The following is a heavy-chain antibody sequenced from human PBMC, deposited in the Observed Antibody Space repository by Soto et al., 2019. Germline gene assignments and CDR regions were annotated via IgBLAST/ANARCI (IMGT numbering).Heavy chain of an antibody. CDR1: GENLTAFC. D-gene: IGHD4-17*01. Sequence: GESLQVSCKASGENLTAFCIHVLRQMPGKGLEWLGKIDPSDSYTNYSPSFEGHVTISTDNSITTAYLQLSSLRASDTALYFCYGDHQDLLSFPARRSSDL. J-gene: IGHJ2*01. CDR3: YGDHQDLLSFPARRSSDL. CDR2: IDPSDSYT. V-gene: IGHV5-10-1*01.